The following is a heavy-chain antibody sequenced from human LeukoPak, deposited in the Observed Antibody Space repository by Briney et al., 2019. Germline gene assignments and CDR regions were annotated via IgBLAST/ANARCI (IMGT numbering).Heavy chain of an antibody. CDR3: AKNSGYNNDWFDY. D-gene: IGHD6-19*01. J-gene: IGHJ4*02. Sequence: TGRSLRLSCAASGISFSNYDMHWVRQAPGKGLAWVAFIRYDGSNEYYADSVKGRFTISRDNSKNTLYLQMNSLRTEDTAVYYCAKNSGYNNDWFDYWGQGTLVTVSS. CDR1: GISFSNYD. CDR2: IRYDGSNE. V-gene: IGHV3-30*02.